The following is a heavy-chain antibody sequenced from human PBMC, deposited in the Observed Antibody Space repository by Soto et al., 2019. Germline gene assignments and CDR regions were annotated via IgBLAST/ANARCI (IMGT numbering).Heavy chain of an antibody. CDR2: IYYSGST. CDR3: ASEQSGRIVDGVGGYYQNCLDV. Sequence: PSETLSLTCTVSGGSISSGGYYWSWIRQHPGKGLEWIGYIYYSGSTYYNPSLKSRVTISVDTSKNQFSLKLSSVTDADTAAYYGASEQSGRIVDGVGGYYQNCLDVWGQGITVTVSS. J-gene: IGHJ6*02. D-gene: IGHD2-15*01. CDR1: GGSISSGGYY. V-gene: IGHV4-31*03.